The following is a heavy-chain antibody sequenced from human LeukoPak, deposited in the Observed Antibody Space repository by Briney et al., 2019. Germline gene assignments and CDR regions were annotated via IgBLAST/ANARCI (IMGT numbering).Heavy chain of an antibody. CDR3: ARGGLNDAFDI. J-gene: IGHJ3*02. D-gene: IGHD3/OR15-3a*01. CDR1: GYTFTSYG. Sequence: ASVKVSCKASGYTFTSYGISWVRQAPGQGLEWMGWISAYNGNTNYAQKFQGRVTMTRDTSTSTVYMELSSLRSEDTAVYYCARGGLNDAFDIWGQGTMVTVSS. V-gene: IGHV1-18*01. CDR2: ISAYNGNT.